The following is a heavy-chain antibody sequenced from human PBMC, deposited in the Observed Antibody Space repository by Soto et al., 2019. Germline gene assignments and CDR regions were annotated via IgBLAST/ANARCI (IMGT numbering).Heavy chain of an antibody. CDR2: ISSSRTDI. Sequence: PXGSLRLSSAASGCTFSNYSMNWVRQAPGKGRDWVASISSSRTDIHYVDSVKARFTVSRDNAKSSLYLQMNSLRAEDTAVYYCAPDRSLSVFRFLPDVMDSWPQATTVTVSS. CDR3: APDRSLSVFRFLPDVMDS. V-gene: IGHV3-21*01. J-gene: IGHJ6*02. D-gene: IGHD3-10*01. CDR1: GCTFSNYS.